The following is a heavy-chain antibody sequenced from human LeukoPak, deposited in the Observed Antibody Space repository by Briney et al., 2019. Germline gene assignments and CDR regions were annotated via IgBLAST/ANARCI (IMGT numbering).Heavy chain of an antibody. V-gene: IGHV4-31*03. CDR1: GGSISTGGYY. Sequence: SETLSLTCTVSGGSISTGGYYWTWIRQHPGKGLEWIGYIYDSGSTYYNPSLKSRVTISVDTSKNQFSLKLSSVTAADTAVYYCARGLLYYDFWSGYPLEAFDIWGQGTMVTVSS. CDR3: ARGLLYYDFWSGYPLEAFDI. CDR2: IYDSGST. J-gene: IGHJ3*02. D-gene: IGHD3-3*01.